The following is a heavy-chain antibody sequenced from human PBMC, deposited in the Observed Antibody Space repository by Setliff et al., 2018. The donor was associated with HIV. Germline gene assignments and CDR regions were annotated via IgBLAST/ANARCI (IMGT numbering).Heavy chain of an antibody. V-gene: IGHV4-34*01. CDR1: GGSFSDYS. Sequence: LSLTCAVYGGSFSDYSWSWIRQPPGKGLEWIGEISYSGSTYYNPSLKSRITISVDRSKNLFSLKLISVTAADQGVYYCARVPVAGANWFDPWGLGTLVTVSA. CDR3: ARVPVAGANWFDP. J-gene: IGHJ5*02. D-gene: IGHD2-21*01. CDR2: ISYSGST.